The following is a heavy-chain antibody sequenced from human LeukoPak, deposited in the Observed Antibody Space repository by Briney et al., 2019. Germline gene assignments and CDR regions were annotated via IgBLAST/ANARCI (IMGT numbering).Heavy chain of an antibody. CDR2: ISGGSSYI. CDR1: GFSFSSYS. J-gene: IGHJ5*02. Sequence: GGSLTLSCAASGFSFSSYSMNWVGQAPGKGLEWVSSISGGSSYIYYADSVKGRFTISRDNAKNSLFLQMNSLRAEDTAVYYCSRVDENGYNFAWGQGTLVTVSS. D-gene: IGHD5-24*01. V-gene: IGHV3-21*01. CDR3: SRVDENGYNFA.